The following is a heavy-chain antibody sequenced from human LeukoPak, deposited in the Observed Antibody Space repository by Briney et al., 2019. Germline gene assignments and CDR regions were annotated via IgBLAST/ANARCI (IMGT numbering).Heavy chain of an antibody. V-gene: IGHV4-34*01. CDR1: GGSFSGYY. D-gene: IGHD3-10*01. Sequence: PSETLSLTCAVYGGSFSGYYWSWIRQPPGKGLEWIGEINHSGSTNYNPSLRSRVTISVDTSKNQFSLKLSSVTAADTAVYYCARLALLWFGESKGYMDVWGKGTTVTISS. CDR3: ARLALLWFGESKGYMDV. J-gene: IGHJ6*03. CDR2: INHSGST.